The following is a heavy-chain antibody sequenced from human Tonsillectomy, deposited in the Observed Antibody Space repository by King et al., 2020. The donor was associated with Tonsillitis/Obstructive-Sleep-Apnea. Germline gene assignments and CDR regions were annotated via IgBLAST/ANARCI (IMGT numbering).Heavy chain of an antibody. J-gene: IGHJ4*02. D-gene: IGHD1/OR15-1a*01. CDR1: GFIFSDFW. CDR2: IKEDGSAK. Sequence: VQLVESGGGLVQPGGSLRLSCAASGFIFSDFWMSWIRQAPGKGLEWVANIKEDGSAKYYVDSVKGRFTTSRDNAKNSLYLQMNSLRAEDTAVYYCARGRGTPSGIVFDYWGQGILVTVSS. V-gene: IGHV3-7*03. CDR3: ARGRGTPSGIVFDY.